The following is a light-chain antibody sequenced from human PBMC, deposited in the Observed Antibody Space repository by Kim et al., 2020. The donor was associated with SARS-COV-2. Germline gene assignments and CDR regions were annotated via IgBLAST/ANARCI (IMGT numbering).Light chain of an antibody. CDR1: QSVSSN. CDR3: QQYHNWPYT. CDR2: GAS. J-gene: IGKJ2*01. V-gene: IGKV3-15*01. Sequence: SVSPGESATLSCRASQSVSSNFAWYQQKPGQAPRVLMFGASTRATGIPARFSGSGSGTEFTLTISSLKSEDFAVYYCQQYHNWPYTFGQGTKLEI.